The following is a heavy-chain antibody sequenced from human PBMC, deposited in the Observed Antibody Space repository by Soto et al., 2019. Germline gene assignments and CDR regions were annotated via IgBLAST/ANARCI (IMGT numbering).Heavy chain of an antibody. CDR1: GGSISSGGYY. V-gene: IGHV4-31*01. CDR2: IYYIGST. D-gene: IGHD3-22*01. J-gene: IGHJ4*02. CDR3: PREPVI. Sequence: QVQLQESGPGLVKPSQTLSLTCTVSGGSISSGGYYWSWIRLHPGKGLEWIGYIYYIGSTYYNPSLKSLGTSSVAPSKNQFSLKLSSVTAADTAVYCCPREPVIWGQGTLVTVSS.